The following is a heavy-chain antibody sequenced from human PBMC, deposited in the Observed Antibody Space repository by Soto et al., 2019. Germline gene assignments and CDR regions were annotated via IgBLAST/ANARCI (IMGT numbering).Heavy chain of an antibody. D-gene: IGHD6-13*01. CDR1: GFTFSSYG. J-gene: IGHJ3*02. Sequence: GGSLRLSCAASGFTFSSYGMHWVRQAPGKGLEWVAVIWYDGSNKYYADSVKGRFTISRDNSKNTLYLQMNSLRAEDTAVYYCASGRSSSWYGLGAFDIWGQGTMVTVSS. V-gene: IGHV3-33*01. CDR2: IWYDGSNK. CDR3: ASGRSSSWYGLGAFDI.